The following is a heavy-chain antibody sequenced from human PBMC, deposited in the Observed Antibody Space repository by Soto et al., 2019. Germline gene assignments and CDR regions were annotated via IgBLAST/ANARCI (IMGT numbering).Heavy chain of an antibody. D-gene: IGHD2-8*02. V-gene: IGHV4-34*01. J-gene: IGHJ4*02. Sequence: QVQLQQWGAGLLKPSETLSLTCAVYGGSFSGYYWSWIRQPPGKGLEWIGEINHSGSTNYNPSLKSRVTISVDTSKNQFSLKLSSVTAADTAVYYCSRGTGGWYSVKKIDYWGQGTLVTVSS. CDR3: SRGTGGWYSVKKIDY. CDR2: INHSGST. CDR1: GGSFSGYY.